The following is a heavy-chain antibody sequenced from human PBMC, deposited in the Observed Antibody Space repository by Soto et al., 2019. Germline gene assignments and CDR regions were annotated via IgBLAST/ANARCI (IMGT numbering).Heavy chain of an antibody. V-gene: IGHV5-10-1*01. J-gene: IGHJ6*02. Sequence: PGESLKISCKGSGYSFGTKWINWVRQMPGKGLEWMGRVDPSDSDSNYSPSFEGQVNISADKSIGTAYLQWSSLKASDTATYYCARGSATPKCHDGKKFGLDVWGQGTTVTVSS. CDR2: VDPSDSDS. CDR3: ARGSATPKCHDGKKFGLDV. CDR1: GYSFGTKW. D-gene: IGHD1-1*01.